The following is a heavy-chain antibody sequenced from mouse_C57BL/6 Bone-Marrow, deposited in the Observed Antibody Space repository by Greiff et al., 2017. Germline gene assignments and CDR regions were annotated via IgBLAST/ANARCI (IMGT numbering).Heavy chain of an antibody. D-gene: IGHD4-1*01. CDR2: ISDGGSYT. J-gene: IGHJ1*03. CDR3: ARDGPNWDWYFDV. CDR1: GFPFSSYA. Sequence: EVQGVESGGGLVKPGGSLKLSCAASGFPFSSYAMSWVRQTPEKRLEWVATISDGGSYTYYPDNVKGRFTISRDNAKNNLYLQMSHLKSEDTAMYYCARDGPNWDWYFDVWGTGTTVTVSS. V-gene: IGHV5-4*01.